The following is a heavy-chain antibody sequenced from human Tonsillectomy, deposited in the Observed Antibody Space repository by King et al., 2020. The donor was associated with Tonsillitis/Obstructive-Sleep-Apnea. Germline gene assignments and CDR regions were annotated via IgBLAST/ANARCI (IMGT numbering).Heavy chain of an antibody. CDR3: ARHLGYCGSTNCHPEYFQH. Sequence: LQLQESGPGLVKPSETLSLTCTVSGDSISSGSYYWGWLRQPPGKGLEWIGSIYYSGSTYYNPSLKSRVTISVDTSKNQFSLKLGSVTAADTAVYFCARHLGYCGSTNCHPEYFQHWGQGTLVTVSS. J-gene: IGHJ1*01. CDR1: GDSISSGSYY. D-gene: IGHD2-2*03. V-gene: IGHV4-39*01. CDR2: IYYSGST.